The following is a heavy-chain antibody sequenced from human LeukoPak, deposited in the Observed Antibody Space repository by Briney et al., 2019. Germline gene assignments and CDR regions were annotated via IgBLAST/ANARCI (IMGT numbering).Heavy chain of an antibody. CDR3: ARLRGGSY. CDR2: IGQDGGER. V-gene: IGHV3-7*01. J-gene: IGHJ4*02. Sequence: PGGSLRLSCAASGFTFSNYWMTWVRHAPGKGGEWVANIGQDGGERYYVDPVRGRFTISRDNTKDSLYLQMSGLGAEDPALYYWARLRGGSYWGRGTLVTVSS. CDR1: GFTFSNYW. D-gene: IGHD2-15*01.